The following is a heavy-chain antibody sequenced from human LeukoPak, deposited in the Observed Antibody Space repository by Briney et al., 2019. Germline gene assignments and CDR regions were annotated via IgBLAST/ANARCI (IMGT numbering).Heavy chain of an antibody. J-gene: IGHJ4*02. V-gene: IGHV3-23*01. Sequence: GGSLRLSCAASGFTFRNYVMSWVRQAPGKGLEWVSTVSGSGGRTYYADSVKGRFTISRDNSKNTLYLQMSSLRADDTAVYYCANPKDPTVRFIFDYWDQGTLATVSS. CDR1: GFTFRNYV. D-gene: IGHD4-11*01. CDR3: ANPKDPTVRFIFDY. CDR2: VSGSGGRT.